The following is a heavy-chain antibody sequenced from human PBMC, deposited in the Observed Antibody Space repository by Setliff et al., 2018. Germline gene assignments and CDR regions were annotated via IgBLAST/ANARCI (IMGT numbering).Heavy chain of an antibody. J-gene: IGHJ5*02. D-gene: IGHD3-3*01. CDR3: ARDTYIGDFWSGYYIQGRFDP. CDR1: GYTFTNYA. Sequence: ASVKVSCKASGYTFTNYAIHWVRQAPGQRLEWMGWINAGNGNTKYSQKFQGRVTITRDTSANTAYMELSSLRSEDTAVYYCARDTYIGDFWSGYYIQGRFDPWGQGTLVTVSS. CDR2: INAGNGNT. V-gene: IGHV1-3*01.